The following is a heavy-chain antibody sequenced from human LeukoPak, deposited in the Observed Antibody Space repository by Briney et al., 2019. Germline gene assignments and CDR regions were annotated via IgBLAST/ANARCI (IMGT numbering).Heavy chain of an antibody. CDR2: ISTSSSYI. CDR3: AKDSYYYDPFRSGAMAN. Sequence: PGGSLRLSRAASGFTFSSHTMNWVRQAPGKGLEWVSSISTSSSYIYYADSVKGRLTISRDNAKNSLYLQMNSLRAEDTAVYYCAKDSYYYDPFRSGAMANWGQGTLVTVSS. V-gene: IGHV3-21*01. J-gene: IGHJ4*02. D-gene: IGHD3-22*01. CDR1: GFTFSSHT.